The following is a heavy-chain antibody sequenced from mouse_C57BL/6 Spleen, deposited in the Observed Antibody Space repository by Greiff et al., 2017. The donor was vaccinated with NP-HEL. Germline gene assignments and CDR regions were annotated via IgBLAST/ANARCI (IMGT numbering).Heavy chain of an antibody. V-gene: IGHV5-4*01. CDR3: AREDYGDWFAY. CDR1: GFTFSSYA. D-gene: IGHD2-4*01. CDR2: ISDGGSYT. J-gene: IGHJ3*01. Sequence: EVHLVESGGGLVKPGGSLKLSCAASGFTFSSYAMSWVRQTPEKRLEWVATISDGGSYTYYPDNVKGRFTISRDNAKNNLYLQMSHLKSEDTAMYYCAREDYGDWFAYWGQGTLVTVSA.